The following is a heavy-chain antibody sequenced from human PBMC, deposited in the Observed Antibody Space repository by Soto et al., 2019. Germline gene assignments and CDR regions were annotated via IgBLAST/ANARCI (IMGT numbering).Heavy chain of an antibody. V-gene: IGHV1-69*13. CDR3: ARSITIFGVAYFDY. D-gene: IGHD3-3*01. CDR1: GGTFSSYA. Sequence: SVKVSCKASGGTFSSYAISWVRQAPGQGLEWMGGIIPIFGTANYAQKFQGRVTITADESTSTAYMELSSLRSEDTAVYYCARSITIFGVAYFDYWGQGTLVTVSS. J-gene: IGHJ4*02. CDR2: IIPIFGTA.